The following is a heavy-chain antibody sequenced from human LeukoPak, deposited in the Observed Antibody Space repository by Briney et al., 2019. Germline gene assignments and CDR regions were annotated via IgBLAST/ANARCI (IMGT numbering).Heavy chain of an antibody. D-gene: IGHD3-10*01. CDR1: GDSFTSYW. CDR3: AIMVRGVIYNWFDP. V-gene: IGHV5-10-1*01. CDR2: IDPSDSYT. Sequence: GESLKISCKGSGDSFTSYWISWVRQMPGKGLEWMGRIDPSDSYTNYSPSFQGHVTISADKSISTAYLQGSSLKASDTAMYYCAIMVRGVIYNWFDPWGQGTLVTVSS. J-gene: IGHJ5*02.